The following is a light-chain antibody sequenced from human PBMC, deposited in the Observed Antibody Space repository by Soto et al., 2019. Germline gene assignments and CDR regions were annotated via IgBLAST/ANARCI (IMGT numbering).Light chain of an antibody. V-gene: IGLV2-8*01. Sequence: QSALTQPPSASGSPGQSVTISCTGTSSDVGGYNYVSWYQQHPGKAPKLMIYEVSKRPSGVPDRLSGSKSANTASLTVSGLQAEDEADYYCSSYAGRNNWVFGGGTKVTVL. CDR3: SSYAGRNNWV. CDR2: EVS. CDR1: SSDVGGYNY. J-gene: IGLJ3*02.